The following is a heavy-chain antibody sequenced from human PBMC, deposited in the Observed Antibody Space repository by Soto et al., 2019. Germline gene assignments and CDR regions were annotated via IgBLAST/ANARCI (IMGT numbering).Heavy chain of an antibody. Sequence: NPSETLSLTCTVSVTSINIGCFWLGWILRRPGKGLEWIGHIDHSWTAYYNPSLITRVTISIDASKNQFSLNLNSVTSADTAVYYCPRRIDDRGDNYFNWFEPWGQGTRVTLSS. CDR2: IDHSWTA. V-gene: IGHV4-31*03. J-gene: IGHJ5*02. D-gene: IGHD2-21*02. CDR1: VTSINIGCFW. CDR3: PRRIDDRGDNYFNWFEP.